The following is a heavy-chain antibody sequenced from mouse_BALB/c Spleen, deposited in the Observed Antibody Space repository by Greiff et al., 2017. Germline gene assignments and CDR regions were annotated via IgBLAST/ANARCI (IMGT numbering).Heavy chain of an antibody. D-gene: IGHD1-1*01. V-gene: IGHV1-87*01. Sequence: QVHVKQSGAELARPGASVKLSCKASGYTFTSYWMQWVKQRPGQGLEWIGAIYPGDGDTRYTQKFKGKATLTADKSSSTAYMQLSSLASEDSAVYYCARDYGSEYYFDYWGQGTTLTVSS. J-gene: IGHJ2*01. CDR2: IYPGDGDT. CDR1: GYTFTSYW. CDR3: ARDYGSEYYFDY.